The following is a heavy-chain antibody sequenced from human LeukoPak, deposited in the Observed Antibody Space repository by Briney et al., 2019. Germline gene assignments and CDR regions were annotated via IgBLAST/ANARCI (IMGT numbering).Heavy chain of an antibody. V-gene: IGHV3-48*01. CDR2: ISSSSSTI. CDR3: AREDIAVAGNEDYYYYYYMDV. J-gene: IGHJ6*03. D-gene: IGHD6-19*01. Sequence: PGGSLRLSCAASGFTFSSYSMNWVRQAPGKGLEWVSYISSSSSTIYYADSVKGRFTISRDNAKNSLYLQMNSLRAEDTAVYYCAREDIAVAGNEDYYYYYYMDVWGKGTTVTVSS. CDR1: GFTFSSYS.